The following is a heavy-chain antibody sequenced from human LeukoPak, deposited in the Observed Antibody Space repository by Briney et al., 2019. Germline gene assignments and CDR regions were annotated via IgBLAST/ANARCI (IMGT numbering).Heavy chain of an antibody. J-gene: IGHJ3*02. Sequence: SETLSLTCTVSGGSISSSSYYWGWIRQPPGKGLEWIGSIYYSGSTYYNPSLKSRVTISVDTSKNQFSLKLSSVTAADTAVYYCARSTTVVTPDAFDIWGQGAMVTVSS. CDR1: GGSISSSSYY. V-gene: IGHV4-39*07. CDR3: ARSTTVVTPDAFDI. D-gene: IGHD4-23*01. CDR2: IYYSGST.